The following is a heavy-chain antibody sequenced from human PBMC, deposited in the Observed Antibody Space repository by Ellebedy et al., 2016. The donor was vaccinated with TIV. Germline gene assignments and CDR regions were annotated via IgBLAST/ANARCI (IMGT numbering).Heavy chain of an antibody. D-gene: IGHD3-10*01. Sequence: MPSETLSLTCIVSGGSINAYYWNWIRQPPGKGLEWIGNIYYNGSSNYNPSLKSRVTITVDTSRNQFSLKLSSATAADTAVYYCARSLSYAVGVWGQGTTVTVSS. V-gene: IGHV4-59*08. CDR2: IYYNGSS. J-gene: IGHJ6*02. CDR3: ARSLSYAVGV. CDR1: GGSINAYY.